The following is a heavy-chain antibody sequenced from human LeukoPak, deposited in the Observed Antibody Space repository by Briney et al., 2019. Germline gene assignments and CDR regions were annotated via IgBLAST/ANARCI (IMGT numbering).Heavy chain of an antibody. D-gene: IGHD5-18*01. CDR1: GGSFSGYY. CDR3: ASPRGIQMGYFDY. V-gene: IGHV4-34*01. CDR2: INHSGST. Sequence: SETLSLTCAVYGGSFSGYYWSWIRQPPGKGLEWIGEINHSGSTNYNPSLKSRVTISVDTSKNQFSLKLSSVTAADTAVYYCASPRGIQMGYFDYWGQGTLVTVSS. J-gene: IGHJ4*02.